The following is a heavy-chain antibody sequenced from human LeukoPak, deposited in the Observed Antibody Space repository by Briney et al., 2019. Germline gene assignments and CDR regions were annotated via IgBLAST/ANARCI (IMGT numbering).Heavy chain of an antibody. CDR3: ARSRYDSSGYHFQH. CDR1: GYSFTSYW. J-gene: IGHJ1*01. Sequence: GGSLRLSCKGSGYSFTSYWIGWVRQMPGKGLEWMGIIYPGDSDTRYSPSFQGQVTISADKSISTAYLQWSSLKASDTAMYYCARSRYDSSGYHFQHWGQGTLVTVSS. V-gene: IGHV5-51*01. CDR2: IYPGDSDT. D-gene: IGHD3-22*01.